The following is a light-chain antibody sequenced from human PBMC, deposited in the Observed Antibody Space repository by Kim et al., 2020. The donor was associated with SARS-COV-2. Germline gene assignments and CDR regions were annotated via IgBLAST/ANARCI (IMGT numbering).Light chain of an antibody. V-gene: IGLV4-69*01. CDR2: LNSDGSH. CDR3: QTWGTGILV. Sequence: QLVLTQSPSASASLGASVKLTCTLSSGHSNYAIAWHQQQPEKGPRFLMNLNSDGSHSKGDGIPDRFSGSSSGAERYLTISSRQSEDEADYYCQTWGTGILVFGGGTQLTVL. CDR1: SGHSNYA. J-gene: IGLJ3*02.